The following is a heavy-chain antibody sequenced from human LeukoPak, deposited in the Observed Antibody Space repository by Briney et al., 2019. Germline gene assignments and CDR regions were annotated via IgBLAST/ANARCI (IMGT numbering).Heavy chain of an antibody. V-gene: IGHV4-59*08. Sequence: SETLSLTCTVSGGSVSSYYWSWIRKPPGKVLELIAYIYYSGSTNYNPSLKSRVTISVDTSKSQFSLKLSSVTAADTAVYYCARHPSDRIVGATIFDFWGQGTLVTVSS. CDR3: ARHPSDRIVGATIFDF. J-gene: IGHJ4*02. CDR1: GGSVSSYY. CDR2: IYYSGST. D-gene: IGHD1-26*01.